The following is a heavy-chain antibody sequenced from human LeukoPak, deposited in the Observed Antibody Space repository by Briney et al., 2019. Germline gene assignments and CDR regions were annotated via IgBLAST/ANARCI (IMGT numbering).Heavy chain of an antibody. V-gene: IGHV3-74*01. J-gene: IGHJ4*02. Sequence: GGSLRLSCAASGFTFSTSWLHWVRQGPGKGLVWVSRMNGDWTTTDYADSVKGRFTISRDNARNTLFLEMNSLRAEDTATYYCARAGNYYFDTRGQRKLVTVSS. CDR1: GFTFSTSW. CDR3: ARAGNYYFDT. CDR2: MNGDWTTT.